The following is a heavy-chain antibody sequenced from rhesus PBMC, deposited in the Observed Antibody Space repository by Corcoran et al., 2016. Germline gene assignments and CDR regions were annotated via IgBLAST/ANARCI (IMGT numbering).Heavy chain of an antibody. V-gene: IGHV4-80*01. J-gene: IGHJ4*01. CDR3: ARGGYGSSYH. CDR1: GASISGFW. Sequence: QVQLQESGPGLVKPSETLSLTCAVSGASISGFWWTWIRQPPGRGMGWIGGINEKSGTTTTKASLKRRVTISKDASQNQFSLKLSSVAAAGAAVYFCARGGYGSSYHWGQGVLVTVSS. CDR2: INEKSGTT. D-gene: IGHD4-29*01.